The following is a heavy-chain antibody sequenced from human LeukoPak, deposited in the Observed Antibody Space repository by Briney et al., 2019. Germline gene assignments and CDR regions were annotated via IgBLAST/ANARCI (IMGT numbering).Heavy chain of an antibody. J-gene: IGHJ4*02. CDR3: ARVRQWLVGGPFDY. CDR2: INHSGST. V-gene: IGHV4-34*01. Sequence: SETLSLTCAVYGGSFSGYYWSWIRQPPGKGLEWIGEINHSGSTNYNPSLKSRVTISVDTSKNQFPLKLSSVTAADTAVYYCARVRQWLVGGPFDYWGQGTLVTVSS. CDR1: GGSFSGYY. D-gene: IGHD6-19*01.